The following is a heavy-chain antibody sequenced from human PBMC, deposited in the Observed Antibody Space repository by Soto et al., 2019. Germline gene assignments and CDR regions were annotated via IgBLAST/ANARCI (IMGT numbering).Heavy chain of an antibody. Sequence: GGSLRLSCAASGFTFSSYGMHWVRQAPGKGLEWVAVISNDGSNKYYADSVKGRFTISRDNSKDTLYLQMSSLRAEDTAVYYCAKQTVTTVPNSFFFDYWGQGTLVTVSS. CDR3: AKQTVTTVPNSFFFDY. CDR2: ISNDGSNK. V-gene: IGHV3-30*18. D-gene: IGHD3-3*01. CDR1: GFTFSSYG. J-gene: IGHJ4*02.